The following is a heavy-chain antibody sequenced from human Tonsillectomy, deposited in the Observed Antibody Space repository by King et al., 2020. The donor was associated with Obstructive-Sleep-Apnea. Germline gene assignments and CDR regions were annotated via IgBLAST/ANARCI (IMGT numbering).Heavy chain of an antibody. V-gene: IGHV3-48*04. D-gene: IGHD5-12*01. Sequence: DVQLVESGGGFIQPGGSLRLSCAASGFIFSDYSMNWVRQAPGKGLEWVTCISSGSSSRYYADSVKGRFTVSRDNAKNSLYLQVDSLRAEDTAVYYCARDPSIQWDPDALPGYYQYGMDVWGQGTTVIVSS. CDR1: GFIFSDYS. J-gene: IGHJ6*02. CDR2: ISSGSSSR. CDR3: ARDPSIQWDPDALPGYYQYGMDV.